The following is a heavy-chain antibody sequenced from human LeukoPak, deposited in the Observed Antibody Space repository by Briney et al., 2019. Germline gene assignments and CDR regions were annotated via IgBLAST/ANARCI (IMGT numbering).Heavy chain of an antibody. Sequence: GGSLRLSCAASGFTFSDYYMDWVRQAPGKGLGWVGRSKNKAESYTTHYAASVEGRFTISRDDSKNLLYLQMNSLQSEDTAVYYCARDNLGSYDSWGQGTLVTVSS. J-gene: IGHJ5*01. V-gene: IGHV3-72*01. CDR1: GFTFSDYY. CDR3: ARDNLGSYDS. CDR2: SKNKAESYTT. D-gene: IGHD5-18*01.